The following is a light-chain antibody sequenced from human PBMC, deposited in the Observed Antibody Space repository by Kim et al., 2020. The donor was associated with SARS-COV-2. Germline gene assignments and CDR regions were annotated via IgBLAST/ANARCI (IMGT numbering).Light chain of an antibody. CDR3: QQYNAYSWT. Sequence: DIQLTQSPSTLSASVGDRVTITCRASQYISKWLAWYQQKPGKAPKVLIYEASSLESGVPSRFSGSGSGTEFTLTISSLQPDDFSTYYCQQYNAYSWTFGRGTKVDIK. CDR2: EAS. CDR1: QYISKW. V-gene: IGKV1-5*03. J-gene: IGKJ1*01.